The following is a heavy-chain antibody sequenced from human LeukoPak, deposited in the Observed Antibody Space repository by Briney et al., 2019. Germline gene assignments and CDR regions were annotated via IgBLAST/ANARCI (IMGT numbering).Heavy chain of an antibody. J-gene: IGHJ4*02. V-gene: IGHV3-30*18. Sequence: GGSLRLSCAVSGFTIANHGMHWVRQAPGKGLEWVAMISHDGAAVYYGDSVKGRLTISRDNSNNTLYLQMNSLRAEDTAVYYCTKRGAYYVDYWGRGIPVTVSS. CDR2: ISHDGAAV. CDR1: GFTIANHG. CDR3: TKRGAYYVDY. D-gene: IGHD3-16*01.